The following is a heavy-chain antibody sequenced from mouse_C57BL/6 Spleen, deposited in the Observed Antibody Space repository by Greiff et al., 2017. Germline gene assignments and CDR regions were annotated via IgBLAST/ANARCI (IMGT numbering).Heavy chain of an antibody. V-gene: IGHV6-3*01. D-gene: IGHD1-1*01. Sequence: EVKVVESGGGLVQPGGSMKLSCVASGFTFSNYWMTWVRQSPEKGLEWVAQIRLKSDNYATHYAESVKGRFTISRDDSKSSVYLQMNNLRAEDTGIYYCTGFTGYFDVWGTGTTVTVSS. CDR3: TGFTGYFDV. CDR1: GFTFSNYW. CDR2: IRLKSDNYAT. J-gene: IGHJ1*03.